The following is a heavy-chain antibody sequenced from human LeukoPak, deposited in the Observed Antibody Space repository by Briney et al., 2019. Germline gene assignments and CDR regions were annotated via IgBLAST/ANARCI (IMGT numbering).Heavy chain of an antibody. Sequence: GGSLRLSCTAAGFTFGGYAMNWVRQAPGKGLEWVSSISSSSSYIYYADSVKGRFTISRDNAKNSLYLQMNSLRAEDTAVYYCARDPGGHFDYWGQGTLVTVSS. V-gene: IGHV3-21*01. CDR3: ARDPGGHFDY. CDR1: GFTFGGYA. D-gene: IGHD4-23*01. CDR2: ISSSSSYI. J-gene: IGHJ4*02.